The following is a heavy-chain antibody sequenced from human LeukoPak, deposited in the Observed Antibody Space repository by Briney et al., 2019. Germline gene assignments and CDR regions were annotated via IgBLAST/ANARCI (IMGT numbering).Heavy chain of an antibody. Sequence: GGSLRLSCAASGFTVSSNYMSWVRQAPGKGLEWVSVIYSGGSTYYADSVKGRFTISRDNSKNTLYLQMNSLRAEDTAVYYCARDLPRDGYTHDAFDIWGQGTMVTVSS. V-gene: IGHV3-66*01. CDR3: ARDLPRDGYTHDAFDI. J-gene: IGHJ3*02. D-gene: IGHD5-24*01. CDR2: IYSGGST. CDR1: GFTVSSNY.